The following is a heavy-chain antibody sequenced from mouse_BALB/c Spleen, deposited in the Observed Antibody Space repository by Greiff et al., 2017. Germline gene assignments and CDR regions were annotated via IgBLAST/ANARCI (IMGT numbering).Heavy chain of an antibody. CDR3: ARSAGNYDGDYAMDY. CDR1: GSPFTNYW. V-gene: IGHV1-63*02. J-gene: IGHJ4*01. CDR2: IYPGGGYT. Sequence: QVQLQQSGAELVRPGTSVKMSCKAAGSPFTNYWIGWVKQRPGPGLEWIGDIYPGGGYTNYNAKFKGKATLTADTSSSTAYMQLSSLTSEDSAIYYCARSAGNYDGDYAMDYWGQGTSVTVSS. D-gene: IGHD2-1*01.